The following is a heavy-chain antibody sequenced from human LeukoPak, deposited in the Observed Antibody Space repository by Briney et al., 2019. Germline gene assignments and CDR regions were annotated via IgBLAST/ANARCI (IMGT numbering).Heavy chain of an antibody. D-gene: IGHD7-27*01. V-gene: IGHV3-23*01. CDR2: ISPRGGGT. Sequence: GGSLRLSCTASGVTFTNGWMSWVRQAPGKGLEWLSGISPRGGGTYYADSVKGRFTISRDDSTSTLSLQMNSLRVEDTAVYYCARDVAWGAFDYWGQGTLVTVSS. J-gene: IGHJ4*02. CDR3: ARDVAWGAFDY. CDR1: GVTFTNGW.